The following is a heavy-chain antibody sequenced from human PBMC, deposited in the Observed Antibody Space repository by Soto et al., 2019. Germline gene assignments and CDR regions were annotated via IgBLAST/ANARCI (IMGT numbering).Heavy chain of an antibody. CDR1: GFTLQNYA. D-gene: IGHD3-10*01. CDR3: AKGNSTGDIDWFDA. Sequence: GGSLRLSCTASGFTLQNYAMAWVRQAPGKGLEWVSTLIGGHYGTAYSYSVKGRFTGSRDNSKNCLYLQMNSLGVEATAIYFCAKGNSTGDIDWFDAWSQGXLVTVSS. J-gene: IGHJ5*02. CDR2: LIGGHYGT. V-gene: IGHV3-23*01.